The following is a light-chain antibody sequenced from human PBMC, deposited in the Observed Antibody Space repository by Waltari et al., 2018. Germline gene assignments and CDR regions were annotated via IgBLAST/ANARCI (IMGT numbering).Light chain of an antibody. CDR1: SSDVGGYTY. V-gene: IGLV2-8*01. Sequence: QSALTQPPSASGSPGPSVTIPCTGTSSDVGGYTYLSWYQQHPGKAPKLMIYEVSKRPSGVPDRFSGSKSGNTASLTVSGLQAEDEADYYCSSYAGSNNVVFGGGTKLTVL. J-gene: IGLJ2*01. CDR2: EVS. CDR3: SSYAGSNNVV.